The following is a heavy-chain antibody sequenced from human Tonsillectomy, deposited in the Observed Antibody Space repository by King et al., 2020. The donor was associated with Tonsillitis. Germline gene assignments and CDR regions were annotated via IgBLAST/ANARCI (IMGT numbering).Heavy chain of an antibody. V-gene: IGHV1-2*07. D-gene: IGHD3-22*01. CDR3: ATVALGRDALETDTSAYLYLRH. CDR2: LNPVSGDT. J-gene: IGHJ1*01. CDR1: AYPFTGQY. Sequence: QLVQSGAEVRKPGASVSVSCKTSAYPFTGQYVYWVRQAPGQGLEWMGWLNPVSGDTYYAPKFQGRVTMAGDMSHTTPYMGLRNLRPGDTAIYYCATVALGRDALETDTSAYLYLRHWGPGSLVTVSA.